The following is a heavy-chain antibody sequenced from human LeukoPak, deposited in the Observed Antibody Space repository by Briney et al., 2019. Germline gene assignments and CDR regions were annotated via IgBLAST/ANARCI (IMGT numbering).Heavy chain of an antibody. J-gene: IGHJ3*02. CDR2: IYHSGRT. CDR3: ARGLTPDAFDI. V-gene: IGHV4-38-2*02. CDR1: GYTISSGYY. Sequence: SETLSLTCNVSGYTISSGYYWGWIRQPPAKGLEWIGSIYHSGRTHYNPSLKSRVTISGDTSKNQFSLKLSSVTAAETAVYYCARGLTPDAFDIWGQGTMVTVSS.